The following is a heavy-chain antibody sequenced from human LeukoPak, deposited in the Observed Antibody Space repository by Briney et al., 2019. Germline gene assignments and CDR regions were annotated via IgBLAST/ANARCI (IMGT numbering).Heavy chain of an antibody. CDR3: AKGPVLLWFGESSFDY. D-gene: IGHD3-10*01. Sequence: GGSLRLSCAASGFTFDNFAMHWVRQAPGKGLEWVSGITWNSRVKTYTPSVKGRFTISRDNAKNSLYLQMNSLRAEDTALYYCAKGPVLLWFGESSFDYWGQGTLVTVSS. CDR1: GFTFDNFA. CDR2: ITWNSRVK. J-gene: IGHJ4*02. V-gene: IGHV3-9*01.